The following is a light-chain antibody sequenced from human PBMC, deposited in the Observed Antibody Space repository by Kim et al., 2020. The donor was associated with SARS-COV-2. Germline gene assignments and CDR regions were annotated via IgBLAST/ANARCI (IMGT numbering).Light chain of an antibody. V-gene: IGLV2-14*03. CDR1: NSDISDSKF. CDR2: DVT. J-gene: IGLJ1*01. CDR3: SSYTRNNIYV. Sequence: QSALTQPASVSGSPGQSITISCTGPNSDISDSKFVSWYQHHPGEAPKLLIFDVTQRSSGVSDRFSASKSGNTASLGISELQPEDEVDYYCSSYTRNNIYVFGTGTKVTVL.